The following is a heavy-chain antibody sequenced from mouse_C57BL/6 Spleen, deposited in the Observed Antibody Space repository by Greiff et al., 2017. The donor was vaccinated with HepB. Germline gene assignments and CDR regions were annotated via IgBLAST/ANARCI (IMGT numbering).Heavy chain of an antibody. V-gene: IGHV1-64*01. Sequence: VQLQQPGAELVKPGASVKLSCKASGYTFTSYWMHWVKQRPGQGLEWIGMIHPNSGSTNYNEKFKSKATLTVDKSSSTAYMQLSSLTSEGSAVYYCARSGGPYAMDYWGQGTSVTVSS. CDR2: IHPNSGST. CDR1: GYTFTSYW. CDR3: ARSGGPYAMDY. D-gene: IGHD1-1*02. J-gene: IGHJ4*01.